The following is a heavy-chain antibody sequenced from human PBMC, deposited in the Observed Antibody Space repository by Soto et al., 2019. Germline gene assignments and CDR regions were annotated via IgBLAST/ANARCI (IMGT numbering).Heavy chain of an antibody. Sequence: LRLSCAASGFTFSPYAMTWVRQAPGKGLEWVSSISGSGGSTNYADSVKGRFTVSRDNSKRTLSLQMNSLTEEDTAIYYCAKGLRRLLRTQYYYGLDVWGRGTTVTVSS. CDR1: GFTFSPYA. D-gene: IGHD3-16*01. V-gene: IGHV3-23*01. CDR2: ISGSGGST. J-gene: IGHJ6*02. CDR3: AKGLRRLLRTQYYYGLDV.